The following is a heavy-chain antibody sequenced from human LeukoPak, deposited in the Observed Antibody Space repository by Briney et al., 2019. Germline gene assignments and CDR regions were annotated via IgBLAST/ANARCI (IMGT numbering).Heavy chain of an antibody. Sequence: PSETLSLTCTVSGGFTSAYYWRWVRQPLGKGLEWIGSVFYSRNSNYNPSLTRRVAMSVDTSKSHFSLKLTSVISADTAVYYCARVNPLGYFDQWGQGTLVAVSS. CDR3: ARVNPLGYFDQ. CDR2: VFYSRNS. CDR1: GGFTSAYY. V-gene: IGHV4-59*13. J-gene: IGHJ4*02.